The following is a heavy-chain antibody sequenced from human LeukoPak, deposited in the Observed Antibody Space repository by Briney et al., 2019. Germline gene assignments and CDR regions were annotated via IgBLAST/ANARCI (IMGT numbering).Heavy chain of an antibody. Sequence: PGGSLRLSCTTSGFTFGDYAMSWDRQAPGKGLEGVGFIRTKAYGGTPEYAASVKGRFTISRDDFKSIAYLQVNSLKTEDTAVYFCSGTSYVWGSYRSLDFWGQGTLVTVSS. J-gene: IGHJ4*02. V-gene: IGHV3-49*04. CDR3: SGTSYVWGSYRSLDF. CDR1: GFTFGDYA. CDR2: IRTKAYGGTP. D-gene: IGHD3-16*02.